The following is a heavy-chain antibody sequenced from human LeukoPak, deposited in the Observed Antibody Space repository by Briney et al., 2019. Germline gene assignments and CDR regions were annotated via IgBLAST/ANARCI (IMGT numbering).Heavy chain of an antibody. V-gene: IGHV4-39*07. CDR1: GGSISTSDYY. J-gene: IGHJ5*02. CDR2: LSDSGSR. CDR3: AAMYTSSHS. D-gene: IGHD6-6*01. Sequence: PSETLSLTCTVSGGSISTSDYYWGWIRQPPGKGLEWIASLSDSGSRYYNPSLRPRLIISVDTSNNQFSLKLSSVTAADTAVYYCAAMYTSSHSWGQGTLVIVS.